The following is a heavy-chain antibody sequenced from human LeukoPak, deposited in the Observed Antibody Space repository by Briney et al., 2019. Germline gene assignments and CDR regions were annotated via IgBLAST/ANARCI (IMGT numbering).Heavy chain of an antibody. Sequence: ASVKVSCKASGGTFSSYAISWVRQAPGQGLEWMGWINPNSGGTNYAQKFQGRVTMTRDTSISTAYMELSRLRSDDAAVYYCARDRDSSDAFDIWGQGTMVTVSS. CDR2: INPNSGGT. J-gene: IGHJ3*02. D-gene: IGHD6-13*01. V-gene: IGHV1-2*02. CDR3: ARDRDSSDAFDI. CDR1: GGTFSSYA.